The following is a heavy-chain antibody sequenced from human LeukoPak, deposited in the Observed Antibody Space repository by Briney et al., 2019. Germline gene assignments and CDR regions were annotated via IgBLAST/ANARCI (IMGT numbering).Heavy chain of an antibody. V-gene: IGHV3-23*01. CDR2: ISGSGGST. CDR3: AKARGIVVVPAAPRPLDAFDI. Sequence: PGGSLRLSCAASGFTFSSYSMNWVRQAPGKGLEWASAISGSGGSTYYADSVKGRFTISRDNSKNTLYLQMNSLRAEDTAVYYCAKARGIVVVPAAPRPLDAFDIWGQGTMVTVSS. D-gene: IGHD2-2*01. CDR1: GFTFSSYS. J-gene: IGHJ3*02.